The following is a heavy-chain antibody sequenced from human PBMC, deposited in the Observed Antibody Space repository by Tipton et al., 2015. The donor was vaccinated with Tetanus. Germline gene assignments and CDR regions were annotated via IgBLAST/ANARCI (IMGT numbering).Heavy chain of an antibody. CDR2: IFYSGST. V-gene: IGHV4-59*01. D-gene: IGHD4-17*01. Sequence: TLSLTCTVSGGSISSYYWSWIRQPPGKGLEWIGYIFYSGSTNYNPSLKSRVTISVDTSKNQFSLKLSSVTAADTAVYYCARSETLDYGDYSFYFDYWGQGTLVTVSS. J-gene: IGHJ4*02. CDR3: ARSETLDYGDYSFYFDY. CDR1: GGSISSYY.